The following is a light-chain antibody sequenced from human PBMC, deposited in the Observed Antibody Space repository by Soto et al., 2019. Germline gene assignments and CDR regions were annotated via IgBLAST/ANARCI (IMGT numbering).Light chain of an antibody. CDR3: QSYDTSSIT. J-gene: IGKJ5*01. Sequence: ENALTQSPGTLSLSPGERATLSCRASQSVSSSYLVWYQQKPGQAPRLLIYGVSSRATGISDRISGSGSGTDFTLTISRLEPDDSAIYYCQSYDTSSITFGQGTRLEIK. V-gene: IGKV3-20*01. CDR2: GVS. CDR1: QSVSSSY.